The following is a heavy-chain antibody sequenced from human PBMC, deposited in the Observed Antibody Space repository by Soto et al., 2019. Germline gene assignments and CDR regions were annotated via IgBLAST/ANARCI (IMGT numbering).Heavy chain of an antibody. CDR1: GYTFTSYG. J-gene: IGHJ3*02. V-gene: IGHV1-18*01. CDR3: ARVSGYYYDSSGITPDAFDI. D-gene: IGHD3-22*01. CDR2: ISAYNGNT. Sequence: ASVKVSCKASGYTFTSYGISWVRQAPGQGLEWMGWISAYNGNTNYAQKLQGRVTMTTDTSTSTAYMELRGLRSDDTAVYYCARVSGYYYDSSGITPDAFDIWGQGTMVTVSS.